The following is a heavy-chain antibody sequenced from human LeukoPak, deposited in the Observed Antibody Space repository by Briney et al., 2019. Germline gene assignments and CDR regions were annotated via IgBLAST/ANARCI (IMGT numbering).Heavy chain of an antibody. Sequence: GALRLSCAASGFTFSSYGMHWVRQAPGKGLEWVAVIWYDGSNKCYADSVKGRFTISRDNSRNTLYLQMNSLRAEDTAVYYCARIGDSSGLDYWGQGTLVTVSS. CDR1: GFTFSSYG. J-gene: IGHJ4*02. V-gene: IGHV3-33*01. CDR2: IWYDGSNK. D-gene: IGHD3-22*01. CDR3: ARIGDSSGLDY.